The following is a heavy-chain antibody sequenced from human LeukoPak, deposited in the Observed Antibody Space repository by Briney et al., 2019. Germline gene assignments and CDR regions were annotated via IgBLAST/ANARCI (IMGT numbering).Heavy chain of an antibody. J-gene: IGHJ4*02. CDR2: ISYDGSNK. CDR1: GFTFSSSG. D-gene: IGHD2-8*01. CDR3: AKEYCSNSVCHSLDY. V-gene: IGHV3-30*18. Sequence: GGSLRLSCAASGFTFSSSGTHWVRQAPGKGLEWVAVISYDGSNKYYADSVKGRFTFSRDNSKNTLYLQMNSLRAEDTAVYYCAKEYCSNSVCHSLDYWGQGTLVTVSS.